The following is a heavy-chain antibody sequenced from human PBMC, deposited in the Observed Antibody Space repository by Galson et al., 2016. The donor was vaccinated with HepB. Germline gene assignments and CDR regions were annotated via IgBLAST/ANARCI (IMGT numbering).Heavy chain of an antibody. V-gene: IGHV3-30-3*01. D-gene: IGHD3-22*01. CDR1: GLAFISYN. J-gene: IGHJ4*02. CDR3: ARDQNYYDSNEFDH. Sequence: SLRLSCAVSGLAFISYNMNWVRQAPGKGLEWVAVASSDGSRKYYADSVKGRFTISRDNSKNTLYLQMNSLRTGDTAVYYCARDQNYYDSNEFDHWGQGTLVTVSS. CDR2: ASSDGSRK.